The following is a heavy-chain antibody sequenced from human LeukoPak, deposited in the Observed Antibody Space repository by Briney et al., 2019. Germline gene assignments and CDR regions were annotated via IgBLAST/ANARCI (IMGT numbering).Heavy chain of an antibody. CDR3: AGGDYYGSGIDY. D-gene: IGHD3-10*01. J-gene: IGHJ4*02. CDR2: IYYSGST. V-gene: IGHV4-39*01. CDR1: GGSISSSSYY. Sequence: SETLSLTCTVSGGSISSSSYYWGWIRQPPGKGLEWIGSIYYSGSTYYNPSLKSRVTISVDTSKNQFSLKLSSVTAADTAVYYCAGGDYYGSGIDYWGQGTLVTVSS.